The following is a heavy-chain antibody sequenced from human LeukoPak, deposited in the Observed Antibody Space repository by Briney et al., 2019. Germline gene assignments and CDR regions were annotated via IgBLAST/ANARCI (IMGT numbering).Heavy chain of an antibody. CDR3: ARDARNDYGYYGPFDH. CDR1: GGSFSGYY. D-gene: IGHD4-17*01. J-gene: IGHJ4*01. CDR2: IYYSGST. V-gene: IGHV4-31*11. Sequence: SETLSLTCAVYGGSFSGYYWSWIRQHPGKGLEWIGYIYYSGSTYYNPSLKSRVTISVDTSKNQFSLKLSSVTAADTAVYYCARDARNDYGYYGPFDHWGHRTLVTVSS.